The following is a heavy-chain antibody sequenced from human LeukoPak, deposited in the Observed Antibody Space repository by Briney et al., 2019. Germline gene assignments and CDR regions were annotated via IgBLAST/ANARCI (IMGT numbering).Heavy chain of an antibody. V-gene: IGHV5-10-1*01. D-gene: IGHD1-20*01. J-gene: IGHJ4*02. CDR2: IDPSDSYT. CDR1: GYSFTSYW. Sequence: GESLKISCKGSGYSFTSYWISWVRQMRGKGLEWMGRIDPSDSYTNYSPSFQGHVTISADKSISTAYLQWSSLKASDTAMYYCARQKITGTTLPYFDYWGQGTLVTVSS. CDR3: ARQKITGTTLPYFDY.